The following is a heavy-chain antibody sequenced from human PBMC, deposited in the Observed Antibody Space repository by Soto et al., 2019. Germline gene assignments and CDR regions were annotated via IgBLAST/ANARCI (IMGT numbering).Heavy chain of an antibody. J-gene: IGHJ4*02. CDR3: TQEDHYSAPDY. CDR1: GFTFRSFA. D-gene: IGHD2-15*01. Sequence: EVHLLQSGGGLVQPGGSLRLSCAASGFTFRSFAMSWVRQPPGKGLEWVATISGGGSRVSHADSVKGRFTISRDTSLETLYLQRNGLRAADTAFYSWTQEDHYSAPDYSGQGTLFAVSS. V-gene: IGHV3-23*01. CDR2: ISGGGSRV.